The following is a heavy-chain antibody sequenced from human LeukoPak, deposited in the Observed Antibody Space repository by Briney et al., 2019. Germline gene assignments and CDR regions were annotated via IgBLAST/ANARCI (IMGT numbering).Heavy chain of an antibody. CDR1: AEIFTSYW. Sequence: ESPKILCRASAEIFTSYWISCLRQQPPKKLLWWVIIYPGDADTRYNPSLQGQVTLSDDKSINTADLQWSSRKASDTAMYYCARQVTAASDSWGQGTLVTVSS. V-gene: IGHV5-51*01. D-gene: IGHD6-13*01. CDR3: ARQVTAASDS. J-gene: IGHJ4*02. CDR2: IYPGDADT.